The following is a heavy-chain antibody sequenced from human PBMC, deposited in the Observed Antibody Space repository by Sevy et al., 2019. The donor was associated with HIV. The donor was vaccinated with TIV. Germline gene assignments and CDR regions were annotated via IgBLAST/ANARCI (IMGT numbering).Heavy chain of an antibody. Sequence: GGSLRLSCVGSGFTFREYSMNWVRQAPGKGLEWVSYISGSSTTIEHADSVKGRFSISRDNADNSVFLQMNRLRVDDTAVDYCARSLAAAENWFDPWGQGTLVTVSS. CDR3: ARSLAAAENWFDP. CDR1: GFTFREYS. J-gene: IGHJ5*02. V-gene: IGHV3-48*01. D-gene: IGHD6-13*01. CDR2: ISGSSTTI.